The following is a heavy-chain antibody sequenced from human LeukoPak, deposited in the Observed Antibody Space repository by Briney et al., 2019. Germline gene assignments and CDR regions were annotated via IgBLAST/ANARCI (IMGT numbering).Heavy chain of an antibody. CDR3: ARDIRQGLYYYYYGMDV. Sequence: GGSLRLSCAAPGFTFSSYAMHWVRQAPGKGLEWVAVISYDGSNKYYADSVKGRFTISRDNSKNTLYLQMNSLRAEDTAVYYCARDIRQGLYYYYYGMDVWGQGTTVTVSS. CDR1: GFTFSSYA. CDR2: ISYDGSNK. D-gene: IGHD2-21*01. J-gene: IGHJ6*02. V-gene: IGHV3-30*04.